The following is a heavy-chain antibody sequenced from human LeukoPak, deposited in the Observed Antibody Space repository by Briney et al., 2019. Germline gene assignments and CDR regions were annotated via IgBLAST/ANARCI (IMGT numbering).Heavy chain of an antibody. V-gene: IGHV1-18*01. J-gene: IGHJ4*02. CDR2: ISAYNGNT. D-gene: IGHD1-26*01. Sequence: ASVKVSCKASGYTFTSYGISWVRQAPGQGLEWMGWISAYNGNTNYAQKLQGRVTMTTGTSTSTAYMELGSLRSDDTAVYYCARFVGANPFDYWGQGTLVTVSS. CDR3: ARFVGANPFDY. CDR1: GYTFTSYG.